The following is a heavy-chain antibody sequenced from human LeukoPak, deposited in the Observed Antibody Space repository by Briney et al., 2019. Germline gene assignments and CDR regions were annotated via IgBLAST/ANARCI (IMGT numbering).Heavy chain of an antibody. CDR3: AIGLGRELDGAFDV. CDR1: GFIVSSNY. CDR2: IYSGGRT. D-gene: IGHD3-10*01. V-gene: IGHV3-53*01. J-gene: IGHJ3*01. Sequence: GGSLRLSCAASGFIVSSNYMSWVRQAPGKGLEWVSVIYSGGRTYYADSVKGRFTISRDNSRNTLYLQMNSLRAEDTAVYYCAIGLGRELDGAFDVWGQGTMVTVSS.